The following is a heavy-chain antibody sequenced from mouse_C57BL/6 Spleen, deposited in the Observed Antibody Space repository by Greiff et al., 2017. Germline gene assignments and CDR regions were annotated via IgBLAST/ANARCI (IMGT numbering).Heavy chain of an antibody. CDR2: IDPETGGT. V-gene: IGHV1-15*01. CDR1: GYTFTDYE. Sequence: QVQLQQSGAELVRPGASVTLSCKASGYTFTDYEMHWVKQTPVHGLEWIGAIDPETGGTAYNQKFKGKAILTADKSSSTAYMELRSLTSEDSAVXYCTRGYGYYYAMDYWGQGTSVTVSS. CDR3: TRGYGYYYAMDY. J-gene: IGHJ4*01. D-gene: IGHD1-1*01.